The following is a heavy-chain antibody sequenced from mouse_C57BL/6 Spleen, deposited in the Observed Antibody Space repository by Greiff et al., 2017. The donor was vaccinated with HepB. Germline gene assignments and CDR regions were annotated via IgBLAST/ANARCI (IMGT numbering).Heavy chain of an antibody. CDR3: AREAPYAMDY. V-gene: IGHV1-69*01. J-gene: IGHJ4*01. Sequence: QVQLQQPGAELVMPGASVKLSCKASGYTFTSYWMHWVKQRPGQGLEWIGEIDPSDSYTNYNQKFKGKSTLTVDKSSSTAYMQLSSLTSEDSAVYYCAREAPYAMDYWGQGTSVTVSS. CDR2: IDPSDSYT. CDR1: GYTFTSYW.